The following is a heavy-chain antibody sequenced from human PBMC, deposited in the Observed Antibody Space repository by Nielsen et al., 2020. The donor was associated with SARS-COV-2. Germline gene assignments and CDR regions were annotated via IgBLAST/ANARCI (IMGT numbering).Heavy chain of an antibody. Sequence: GESLKISCAASGFTFSSYGMHWVRQAPGKGLEWVAVISYDGSNKYYADSVKGRFTISRDNSKNTLYLQMNSLRAEDTAVYYCAKDLDWESRTYYYGMDVWGQGTTVTVSS. CDR2: ISYDGSNK. J-gene: IGHJ6*02. CDR3: AKDLDWESRTYYYGMDV. D-gene: IGHD3/OR15-3a*01. CDR1: GFTFSSYG. V-gene: IGHV3-30*18.